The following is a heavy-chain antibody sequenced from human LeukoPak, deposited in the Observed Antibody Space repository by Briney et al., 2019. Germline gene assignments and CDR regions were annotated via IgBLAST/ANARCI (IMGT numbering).Heavy chain of an antibody. D-gene: IGHD5-12*01. CDR1: GGSIRSGSYY. V-gene: IGHV4-61*02. CDR3: ARLVIVATIFDY. J-gene: IGHJ4*02. CDR2: MYTTGST. Sequence: PSQTLSLTCTVSGGSIRSGSYYWSWIRQPAGKGLEYIGRMYTTGSTNYNPSLKSRVTISVDTSKNQFSLKLSSVTAADTAVYYCARLVIVATIFDYWGQGTLVTVSS.